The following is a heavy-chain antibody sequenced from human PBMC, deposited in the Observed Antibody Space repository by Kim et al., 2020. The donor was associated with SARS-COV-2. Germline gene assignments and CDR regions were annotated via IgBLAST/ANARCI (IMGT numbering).Heavy chain of an antibody. Sequence: SETLSLTCAVYGGSFSGYYWSWIRQPPGKGLEWIGEINHSGSTNYNPSLKSRVTISVDTSKNQFSLKLSSVTAADTAVYYCARGRQQWPYFDYWGQGPLVTVSS. CDR2: INHSGST. V-gene: IGHV4-34*01. CDR3: ARGRQQWPYFDY. CDR1: GGSFSGYY. J-gene: IGHJ4*02. D-gene: IGHD6-19*01.